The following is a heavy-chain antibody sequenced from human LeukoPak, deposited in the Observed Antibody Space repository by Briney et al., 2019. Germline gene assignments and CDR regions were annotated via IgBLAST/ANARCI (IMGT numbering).Heavy chain of an antibody. CDR1: GFTFSTYN. V-gene: IGHV3-21*01. Sequence: PGGSLRLSCAASGFTFSTYNMNWVRQAPGKGLEWVSSITSSSSYTFYADSVKGRFTISRDNAKNSLFLQMNSLRAEDTAMYYCVTETTVTGWGYWGQGTLVTVSS. CDR3: VTETTVTGWGY. D-gene: IGHD4-17*01. CDR2: ITSSSSYT. J-gene: IGHJ4*02.